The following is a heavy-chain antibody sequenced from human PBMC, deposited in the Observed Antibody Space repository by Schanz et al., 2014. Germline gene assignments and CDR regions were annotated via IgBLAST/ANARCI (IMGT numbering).Heavy chain of an antibody. D-gene: IGHD5-12*01. V-gene: IGHV3-33*08. J-gene: IGHJ4*02. CDR2: IWYDENNK. CDR1: GFTFSSYG. Sequence: QVQLLQFGGGVVQPGRSLRLSCAASGFTFSSYGMHWVRQAPGKGLEWVAVIWYDENNKYYADSVKGRFTMSRDNSKNTLYLQMNSLRAEDTSVYFCASPSGYSDYGTYFDFWGQGTLVTVSS. CDR3: ASPSGYSDYGTYFDF.